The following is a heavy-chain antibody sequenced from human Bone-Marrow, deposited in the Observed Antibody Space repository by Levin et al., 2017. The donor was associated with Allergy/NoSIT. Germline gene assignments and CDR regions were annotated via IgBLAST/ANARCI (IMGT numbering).Heavy chain of an antibody. V-gene: IGHV3-48*01. D-gene: IGHD6-19*01. CDR2: ISSSSSTI. CDR3: ARVGIAVEAYYYYYGMDV. Sequence: GESLKISCAASGFTFSSYSMNWVRQAPGKGLEWVSYISSSSSTIYYADSVKGRFTISRDNAKNSLYLQMNSLRAEDTDVYYCARVGIAVEAYYYYYGMDVWGQGTTVTVSS. J-gene: IGHJ6*02. CDR1: GFTFSSYS.